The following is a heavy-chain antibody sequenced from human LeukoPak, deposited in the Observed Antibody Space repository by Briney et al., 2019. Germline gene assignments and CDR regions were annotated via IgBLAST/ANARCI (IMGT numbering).Heavy chain of an antibody. V-gene: IGHV1-69*13. D-gene: IGHD2-2*01. CDR1: GGTFSSYA. CDR2: IIPIFGTA. Sequence: ASVKVSCKASGGTFSSYAISWVRQAPGQGLEWMGGIIPIFGTANYAQKFQGRVTITADESTSTAYMELSSLSSEDTAVYYCASRYCSSTSCYYGMDVWGQGTTVTVSS. CDR3: ASRYCSSTSCYYGMDV. J-gene: IGHJ6*02.